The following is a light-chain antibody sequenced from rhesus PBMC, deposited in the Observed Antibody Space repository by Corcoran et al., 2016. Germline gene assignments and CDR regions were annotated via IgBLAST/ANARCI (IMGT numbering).Light chain of an antibody. CDR3: QQYSSRPYS. V-gene: IGKV1-22*01. Sequence: DIQMTQSPSSLSASVGDTVTITCRASQGISSWLAWYQQKPGKAPKLLTYKASSLQSGVPSRFCGSGSGTDFTLTISSLQSEDFATYYCQQYSSRPYSFGQGTKVEIK. CDR2: KAS. J-gene: IGKJ2*01. CDR1: QGISSW.